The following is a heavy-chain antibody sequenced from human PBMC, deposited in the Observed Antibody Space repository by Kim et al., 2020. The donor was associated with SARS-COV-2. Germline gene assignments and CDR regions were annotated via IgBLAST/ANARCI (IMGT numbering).Heavy chain of an antibody. CDR3: ARGAVFDY. J-gene: IGHJ4*02. Sequence: SETLSLICAVYGGSFSGYYWSWIRQPPGKGLEWIGEINHSGSTNYNPSLKSRVTISVDTSKNQFSLMLSSVTAADTAVYYCARGAVFDYWGQGTLVTVSS. D-gene: IGHD6-19*01. CDR2: INHSGST. V-gene: IGHV4-34*01. CDR1: GGSFSGYY.